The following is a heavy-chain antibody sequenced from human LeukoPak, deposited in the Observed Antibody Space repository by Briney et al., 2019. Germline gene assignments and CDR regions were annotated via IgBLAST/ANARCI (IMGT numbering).Heavy chain of an antibody. CDR2: IIPIFGTA. Sequence: ASVKVSCKASGGTFSSYAISWVRQAPGQGLEWTGGIIPIFGTANYAQKFQGRVTITADESTSTAYMELSSLRSEDTAVYYCARAHYDSSGYYYGFFWFDPWGQGTLVTVSS. D-gene: IGHD3-22*01. CDR3: ARAHYDSSGYYYGFFWFDP. J-gene: IGHJ5*02. V-gene: IGHV1-69*13. CDR1: GGTFSSYA.